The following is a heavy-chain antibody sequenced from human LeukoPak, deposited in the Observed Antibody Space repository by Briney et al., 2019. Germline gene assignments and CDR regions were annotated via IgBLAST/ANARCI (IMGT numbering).Heavy chain of an antibody. CDR3: ARDPHRHHVDTAL. Sequence: GGSLRLSCAASGFTFSSYSMNWVRQAPGKGLEWVSSISSSSSYIYYADSVKGRFTISRDNAKNSLFLQMNSLRAEDTAVYYCARDPHRHHVDTALWGQGTLVTVSS. V-gene: IGHV3-21*01. CDR2: ISSSSSYI. CDR1: GFTFSSYS. D-gene: IGHD5-18*01. J-gene: IGHJ4*02.